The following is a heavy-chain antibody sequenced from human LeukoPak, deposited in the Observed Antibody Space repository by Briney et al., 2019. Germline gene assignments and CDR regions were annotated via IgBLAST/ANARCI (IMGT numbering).Heavy chain of an antibody. J-gene: IGHJ6*02. CDR3: ARVRLWFGECMDV. V-gene: IGHV1-69*04. D-gene: IGHD3-10*01. CDR2: IIPILGIA. Sequence: SVKVSCKASGGTFSSYAISWVRQAPGQGLEWMGRIIPILGIANYAQKFQGRVTITADRSTSTAYMELSSLRSEDTAVYYCARVRLWFGECMDVWGQGTTVTVSS. CDR1: GGTFSSYA.